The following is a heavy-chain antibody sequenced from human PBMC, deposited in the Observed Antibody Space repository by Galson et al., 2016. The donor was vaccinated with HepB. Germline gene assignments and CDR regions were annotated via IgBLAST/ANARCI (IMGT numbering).Heavy chain of an antibody. CDR3: AREGSLSPDYFYGMDV. CDR2: INSDGSNI. CDR1: GFTFSPYW. J-gene: IGHJ6*02. V-gene: IGHV3-74*01. D-gene: IGHD3-10*01. Sequence: SLRLSCAASGFTFSPYWMHWVRQAPGKGLVWVSRINSDGSNITYADSVKGRFTISRDNSKNTQYLQMDSLRAEDTAVYYCAREGSLSPDYFYGMDVWGQGTTVTVSS.